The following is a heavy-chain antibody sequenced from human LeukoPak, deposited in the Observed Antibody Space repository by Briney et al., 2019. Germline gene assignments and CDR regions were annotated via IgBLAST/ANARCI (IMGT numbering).Heavy chain of an antibody. J-gene: IGHJ4*02. Sequence: SETLSLTCTVSGGSISSSSYYWGWIRQPPGKGLEWIGSIYYSGSTNYNPSLKSRVTISVDKSKNQFSLKLSSVTAADTAVYYCARDISYGDYDGDYWGQGTLVTVSS. CDR1: GGSISSSSYY. V-gene: IGHV4-39*07. D-gene: IGHD4-17*01. CDR2: IYYSGST. CDR3: ARDISYGDYDGDY.